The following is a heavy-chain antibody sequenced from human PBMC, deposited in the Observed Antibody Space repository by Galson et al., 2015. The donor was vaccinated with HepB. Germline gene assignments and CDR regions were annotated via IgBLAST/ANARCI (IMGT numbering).Heavy chain of an antibody. Sequence: SLRLSCAASGFTFSSYEMNYVRQAPGKGLEWVSYISSSGSTKYYADSVKGRFTISRDNANNSLYLQMNSLRAEDTAVFYCARRPYDLWSGYSPYYRYGIDVWGQETTVTVS. CDR2: ISSSGSTK. D-gene: IGHD3-3*01. CDR3: ARRPYDLWSGYSPYYRYGIDV. V-gene: IGHV3-48*03. CDR1: GFTFSSYE. J-gene: IGHJ6*02.